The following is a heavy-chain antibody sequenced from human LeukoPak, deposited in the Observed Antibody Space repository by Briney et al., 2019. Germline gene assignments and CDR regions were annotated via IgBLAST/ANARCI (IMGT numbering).Heavy chain of an antibody. V-gene: IGHV4-31*03. D-gene: IGHD6-19*01. CDR1: GGSISSSNYY. CDR2: IYYSGST. J-gene: IGHJ4*02. CDR3: ARVGRRWLVDY. Sequence: SETLSLTCTVSGGSISSSNYYWSWIRQHPGKGLEWIGYIYYSGSTYYNPSLKSRVTISVDTSKNQFSLKLSSVTAADTAVYYCARVGRRWLVDYWGQGTLVTVSS.